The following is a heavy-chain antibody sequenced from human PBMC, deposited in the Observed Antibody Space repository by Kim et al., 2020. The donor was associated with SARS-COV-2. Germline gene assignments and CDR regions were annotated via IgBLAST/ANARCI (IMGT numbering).Heavy chain of an antibody. CDR1: GYTFTGYY. D-gene: IGHD2-2*01. V-gene: IGHV1-2*02. Sequence: ASVKVSCKASGYTFTGYYMHWVRQAPGQGLEWMGWINPNSGGTNYAQKFQGRVTMTRDTSISTAYMELSRLRSDDTAVYYCASYCSSTSCYVALDYWGQGTLVTVSS. CDR3: ASYCSSTSCYVALDY. CDR2: INPNSGGT. J-gene: IGHJ4*02.